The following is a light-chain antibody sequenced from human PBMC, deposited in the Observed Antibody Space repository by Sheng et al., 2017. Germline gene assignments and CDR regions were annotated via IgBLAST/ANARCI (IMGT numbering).Light chain of an antibody. V-gene: IGKV3-15*01. CDR1: QSVRTN. CDR3: QPYIKWPYT. CDR2: DAS. Sequence: VMTQSPGTLAVSPGEVATLSCRASQSVRTNLAWYQQKPGQSPRLLIYDASVRATDIPARFSGSGSGTEFTLTITGLQSEDFALYYCQPYIKWPYTFGRGPGWNSN. J-gene: IGKJ2*01.